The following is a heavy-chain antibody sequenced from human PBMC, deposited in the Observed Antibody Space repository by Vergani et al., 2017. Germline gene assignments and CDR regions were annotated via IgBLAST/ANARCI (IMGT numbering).Heavy chain of an antibody. V-gene: IGHV1-69*01. Sequence: QVQLVQSGAEVKKPGSSVKVSCKASGGTFSSYAISWVRQAPGQGLEWMGGIIPIFGTANYAQKFQGRVTITADESTSTAYMELSSLRSEDTAVYYCARGFYGKAPSQTYYYYMDGWGKGTTVTVSS. CDR1: GGTFSSYA. CDR2: IIPIFGTA. J-gene: IGHJ6*03. CDR3: ARGFYGKAPSQTYYYYMDG. D-gene: IGHD4-17*01.